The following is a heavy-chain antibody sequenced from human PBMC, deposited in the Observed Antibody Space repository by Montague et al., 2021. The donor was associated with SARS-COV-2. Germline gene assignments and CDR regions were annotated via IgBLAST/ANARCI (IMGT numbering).Heavy chain of an antibody. J-gene: IGHJ4*02. CDR2: IRDSGVYT. Sequence: SLRLSCAASGFTFSSYAMSWVRQAPGKGLEWVSGIRDSGVYTYYADSAKGRFTISRDNSKNTLYLQMNSLRAEDTAVYYCASHPGYSSSWWGQGTLVIVSS. V-gene: IGHV3-23*01. D-gene: IGHD6-13*01. CDR1: GFTFSSYA. CDR3: ASHPGYSSSW.